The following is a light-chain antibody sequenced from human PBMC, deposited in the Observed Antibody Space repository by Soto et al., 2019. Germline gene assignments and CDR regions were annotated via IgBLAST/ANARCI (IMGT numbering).Light chain of an antibody. J-gene: IGLJ1*01. CDR2: GNS. V-gene: IGLV1-40*01. CDR3: QSFDSSRLYV. Sequence: QSVLTQPPSLSGAPGQRVTISCTGSSSNIGTGYDVHWYQQLPGTAPKLLIYGNSNRPSGVPDRFSGSKSGTSASLAITGLQAEDEADYYCQSFDSSRLYVFGTGTKVTVL. CDR1: SSNIGTGYD.